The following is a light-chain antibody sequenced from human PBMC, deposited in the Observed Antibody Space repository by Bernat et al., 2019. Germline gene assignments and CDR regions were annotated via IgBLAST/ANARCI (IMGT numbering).Light chain of an antibody. Sequence: DIQLTQSPPFLSASVGDRVTITCRASQAIGSYLAWYQQKPGKAPKLLIYGASTLQTGVPSRFSGSGSGTEFTLTISSLQPEDFATYYCQQLNSYPITFGQETRLEIK. V-gene: IGKV1-9*01. CDR2: GAS. J-gene: IGKJ5*01. CDR3: QQLNSYPIT. CDR1: QAIGSY.